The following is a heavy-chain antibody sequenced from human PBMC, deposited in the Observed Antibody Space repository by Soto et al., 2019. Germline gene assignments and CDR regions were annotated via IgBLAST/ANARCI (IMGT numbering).Heavy chain of an antibody. Sequence: QVQLQESGPGLVKPSQTLSLTCTVSGGSISSGGYYWTWIRQHPGKGLECIGYIYSSGSTYYNPSLKSRVIISVDTSKKQFSLKLSSVTASDTAIYYCARGGGHDYSDYGYDYWGQGTLVTVSS. J-gene: IGHJ4*02. CDR3: ARGGGHDYSDYGYDY. V-gene: IGHV4-31*03. CDR2: IYSSGST. CDR1: GGSISSGGYY. D-gene: IGHD4-17*01.